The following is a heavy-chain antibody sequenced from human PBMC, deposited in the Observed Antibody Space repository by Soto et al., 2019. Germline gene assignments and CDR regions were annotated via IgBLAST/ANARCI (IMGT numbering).Heavy chain of an antibody. CDR2: INPNSGAT. CDR3: ARGGGTILAPLP. CDR1: GYTFTGYF. V-gene: IGHV1-2*02. D-gene: IGHD3-3*01. J-gene: IGHJ4*02. Sequence: ASVKVSCKASGYTFTGYFMHWVRQAPGQGLEWLGWINPNSGATKYAQKFQVRVTLSRDTSISTAYMELSGLRSDDTAVYYCARGGGTILAPLPWGQGTLVTVSS.